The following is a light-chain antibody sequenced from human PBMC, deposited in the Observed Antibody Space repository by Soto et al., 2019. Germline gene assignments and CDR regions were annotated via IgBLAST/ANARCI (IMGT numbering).Light chain of an antibody. CDR1: GSNIGAGYD. V-gene: IGLV1-40*01. CDR3: QSFDSSLNGWV. CDR2: DNN. Sequence: QSVLTQPPSVSGAPGQRVTISCTGSGSNIGAGYDVHWYQQNPGTAPKLLIFDNNNRPSGVPDRFSGSKSATSASLAITGLQAEDEADYYCQSFDSSLNGWVFGGGTKLTVL. J-gene: IGLJ3*02.